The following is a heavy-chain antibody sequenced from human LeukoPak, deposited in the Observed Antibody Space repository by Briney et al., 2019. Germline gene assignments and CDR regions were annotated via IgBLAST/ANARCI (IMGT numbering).Heavy chain of an antibody. CDR3: ARDPAAGNSDFDY. Sequence: SQTLSLTCDISGDSVSSNSAAWNWIRQSASRGLEWLGRTYYRSKWYNDYAVSVKSRITINPDTSKNQFSLQLNSVTPEDTAVYYCARDPAAGNSDFDYWGQGTLVTVSS. J-gene: IGHJ4*02. V-gene: IGHV6-1*01. CDR2: TYYRSKWYN. D-gene: IGHD4-23*01. CDR1: GDSVSSNSAA.